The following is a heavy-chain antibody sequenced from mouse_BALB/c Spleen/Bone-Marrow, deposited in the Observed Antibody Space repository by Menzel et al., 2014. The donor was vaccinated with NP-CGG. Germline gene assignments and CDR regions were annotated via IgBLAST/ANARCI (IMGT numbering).Heavy chain of an antibody. CDR2: ISSGGST. J-gene: IGHJ2*01. CDR3: ARDDYDDQYYFDY. D-gene: IGHD2-4*01. V-gene: IGHV5-6-5*01. Sequence: EVQLVESGGGLVKPGGSQKLSCAASGFTFSSYAMSWVRQTPEKRLEWVASISSGGSTYYPDSVKGRFTISRDNARNILYLQMSSLRSEDTAMYYCARDDYDDQYYFDYWGQGTTLTVSS. CDR1: GFTFSSYA.